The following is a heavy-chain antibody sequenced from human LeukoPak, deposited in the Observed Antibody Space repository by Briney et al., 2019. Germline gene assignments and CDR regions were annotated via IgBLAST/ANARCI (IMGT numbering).Heavy chain of an antibody. D-gene: IGHD3-22*01. Sequence: PGGSLRLSCAASGFTFSSYGVHWVRQAPGKGLEWVAVIWYDGSNKYYADSVKGRFTISRDNSKNTLYLQMNSLRAEDTAVYYCAKQYYYDSSGYYDAFDIWGQGTMVTVSS. J-gene: IGHJ3*02. CDR3: AKQYYYDSSGYYDAFDI. CDR2: IWYDGSNK. V-gene: IGHV3-33*06. CDR1: GFTFSSYG.